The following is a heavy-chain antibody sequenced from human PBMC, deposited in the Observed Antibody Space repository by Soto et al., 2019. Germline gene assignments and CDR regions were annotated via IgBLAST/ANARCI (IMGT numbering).Heavy chain of an antibody. V-gene: IGHV3-23*01. Sequence: ELKLLEIGGGLVQPGGSLRLSCAASEFTFSSSAISWVRQAPGKGLEWVSAVSANGQGIYYADSVRGRFTISRDNSKNTVFLHMDSLSAEDTAVYYCAKDRHYPRDYFHYWGQGTLVTVSS. CDR1: EFTFSSSA. CDR3: AKDRHYPRDYFHY. D-gene: IGHD3-10*01. J-gene: IGHJ4*02. CDR2: VSANGQGI.